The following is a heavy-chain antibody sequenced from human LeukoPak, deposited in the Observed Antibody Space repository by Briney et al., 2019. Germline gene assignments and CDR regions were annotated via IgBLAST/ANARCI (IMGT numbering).Heavy chain of an antibody. CDR3: LRHDRDGHPDP. D-gene: IGHD3-10*01. Sequence: SETLSLTCTVPGGFFSITNDYSTLIRQPPGKGLEWIGSIYYDGSTYYYPSLKSRVTISADTSKNQFSLKLSSVTAADTAVYVLLRHDRDGHPDPWGQGILVTVSS. CDR2: IYYDGST. V-gene: IGHV4-39*01. J-gene: IGHJ5*02. CDR1: GGFFSITNDY.